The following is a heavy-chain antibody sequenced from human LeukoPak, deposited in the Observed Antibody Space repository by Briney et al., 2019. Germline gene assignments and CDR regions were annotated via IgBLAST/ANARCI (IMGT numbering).Heavy chain of an antibody. V-gene: IGHV4-59*12. J-gene: IGHJ4*02. CDR1: GGSISSYY. CDR2: IYYSGST. Sequence: SETLSLTCTVSGGSISSYYWSWIRQPPGKGLEWIGYIYYSGSTHYNPSLKSRVTISVDTSKNQFSLKLSSVTAADTAVYYCARDRGGQFDYWGQGTLVTVSS. CDR3: ARDRGGQFDY.